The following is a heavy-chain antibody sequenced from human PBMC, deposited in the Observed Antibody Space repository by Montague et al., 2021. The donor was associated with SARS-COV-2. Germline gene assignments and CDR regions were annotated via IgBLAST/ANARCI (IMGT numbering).Heavy chain of an antibody. CDR1: GGSFSGNN. V-gene: IGHV4-34*01. CDR3: ARVTRTIKLLWFGDRSIRYYFDY. Sequence: SETLSLTCAVYGGSFSGNNWSWIRKPQGKGLGGMGKVNISESTNNNPSLKSRVTIPVDTSKNQFSLKLSSVTAADTAVYYCARVTRTIKLLWFGDRSIRYYFDYWGQGTLVTVSS. CDR2: VNISEST. D-gene: IGHD3-10*01. J-gene: IGHJ4*02.